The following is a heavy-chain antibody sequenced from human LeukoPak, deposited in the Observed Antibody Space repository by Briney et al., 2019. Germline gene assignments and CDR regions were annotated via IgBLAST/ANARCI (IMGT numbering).Heavy chain of an antibody. Sequence: SETLSLTCTVSGGSISSADNYWSWIRQPPGKGLEWIGYIYHSGTTDCNPSLKSRITISVDMSKNQFSLKLSSVTATDTAVYYCARDRVYYYDSSGYYSLTGYYYGMDVWGQGTTVTVSS. CDR2: IYHSGTT. V-gene: IGHV4-30-4*01. CDR3: ARDRVYYYDSSGYYSLTGYYYGMDV. CDR1: GGSISSADNY. J-gene: IGHJ6*02. D-gene: IGHD3-22*01.